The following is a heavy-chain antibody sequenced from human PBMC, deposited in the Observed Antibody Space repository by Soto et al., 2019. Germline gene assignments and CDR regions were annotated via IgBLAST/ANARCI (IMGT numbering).Heavy chain of an antibody. CDR1: GVTVSSNY. CDR2: IYSGGST. Sequence: PGGSLRLSCAASGVTVSSNYMSWVRQAPGKGLEWVSVIYSGGSTYYADSVKGRFTISRHNSKNTLYLQMNSLRAEDTAVYYCARDLSLWDSSGYYAFDIWGQGTMVNVS. D-gene: IGHD3-22*01. J-gene: IGHJ3*02. CDR3: ARDLSLWDSSGYYAFDI. V-gene: IGHV3-53*04.